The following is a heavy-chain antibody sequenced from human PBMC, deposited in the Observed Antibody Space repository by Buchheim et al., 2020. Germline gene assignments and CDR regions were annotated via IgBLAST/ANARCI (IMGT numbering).Heavy chain of an antibody. D-gene: IGHD2-2*01. J-gene: IGHJ6*02. V-gene: IGHV1-8*01. CDR1: GYTFTSYD. Sequence: QVQLVQSGAEVKKPGASVKVSCKASGYTFTSYDINWVRQATGQGLEWMGWMNPNSGNTGYAPKFQGRVTMTRNTSISTAYRELSSLRSEDTAVYYCARTGYCSSTSCYGDYYYGMDVWGQGTT. CDR2: MNPNSGNT. CDR3: ARTGYCSSTSCYGDYYYGMDV.